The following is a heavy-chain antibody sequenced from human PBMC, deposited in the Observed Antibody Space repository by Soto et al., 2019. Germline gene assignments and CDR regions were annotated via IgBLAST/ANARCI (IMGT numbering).Heavy chain of an antibody. CDR1: GFTFSSYG. J-gene: IGHJ4*02. Sequence: GGSLRLSCAASGFTFSSYGMHWVRQAPGKGLEWVAVIWYDGSNKYYADSWKGLFTISRDNSKNTLYLQMNSLRAEETAVYYCARDRSQQLEYSYYFDYWGQGTLVTVSS. V-gene: IGHV3-33*01. CDR3: ARDRSQQLEYSYYFDY. CDR2: IWYDGSNK. D-gene: IGHD6-13*01.